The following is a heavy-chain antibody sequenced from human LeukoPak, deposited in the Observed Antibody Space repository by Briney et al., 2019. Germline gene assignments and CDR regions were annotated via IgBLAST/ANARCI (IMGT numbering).Heavy chain of an antibody. Sequence: PSETLSLTCAVSGGSISSGGYSWSWIRQPPGKGLEWIGYIYHSGSTYYNPSLKSRVTIPVDRSKNQFSLKLSSVTAADTAVYYCAREILTTVTEGRSGWFDPWGQGTLVTVSS. D-gene: IGHD4-17*01. V-gene: IGHV4-30-2*01. CDR2: IYHSGST. CDR1: GGSISSGGYS. J-gene: IGHJ5*02. CDR3: AREILTTVTEGRSGWFDP.